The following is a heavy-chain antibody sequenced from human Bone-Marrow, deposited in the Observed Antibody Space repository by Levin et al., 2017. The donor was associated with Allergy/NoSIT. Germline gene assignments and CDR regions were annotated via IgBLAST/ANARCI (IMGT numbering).Heavy chain of an antibody. CDR2: ITSSGDST. CDR3: ARDPARGYYDSSGYSGDH. D-gene: IGHD3-22*01. J-gene: IGHJ4*02. V-gene: IGHV3-48*02. Sequence: GESLKISCAASGFTFRHYTMNWVRQAPGKGLEWVSCITSSGDSTYYADSVKGRFTISRDNAKNSLYLQLNRLRDEDQAMCYCARDPARGYYDSSGYSGDHWGQGTLVTVSS. CDR1: GFTFRHYT.